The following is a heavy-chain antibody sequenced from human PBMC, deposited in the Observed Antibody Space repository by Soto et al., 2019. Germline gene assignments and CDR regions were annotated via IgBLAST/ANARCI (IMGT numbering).Heavy chain of an antibody. V-gene: IGHV4-34*01. CDR2: INHSGST. Sequence: QQWGAGLLKPSETLSLTCAVYGGSFSGYYWTWIRQPPGTGLEWIGEINHSGSTNYNPSLKSRVTISVDTSKNQFSLKLTSVTAADTAVYYCARDKITGLFGYWGQGTLVTVSS. J-gene: IGHJ4*02. CDR1: GGSFSGYY. D-gene: IGHD2-8*02. CDR3: ARDKITGLFGY.